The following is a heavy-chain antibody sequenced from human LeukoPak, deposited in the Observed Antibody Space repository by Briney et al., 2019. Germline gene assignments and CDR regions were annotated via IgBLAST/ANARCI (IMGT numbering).Heavy chain of an antibody. J-gene: IGHJ4*02. Sequence: GGSLRLSCAASGFTFSSYPMHWVRQAPGKGLEWVAVISFDGNDEYYEDSVKGRFTISRDNAKNSLYLQMNSLRAEDTAVYYCAVKGYCSSTSCLGLDYWGQGTLVTVSS. V-gene: IGHV3-30*07. D-gene: IGHD2-2*01. CDR1: GFTFSSYP. CDR3: AVKGYCSSTSCLGLDY. CDR2: ISFDGNDE.